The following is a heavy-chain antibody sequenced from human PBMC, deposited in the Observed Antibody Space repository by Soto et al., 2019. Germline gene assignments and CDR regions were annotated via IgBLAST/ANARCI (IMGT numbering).Heavy chain of an antibody. J-gene: IGHJ6*02. CDR2: ISYDGSNK. Sequence: QVQLVESGGGVVQPGRSLRLSCAASGFTFSSYAMHWVRQAPGKGLEWVAVISYDGSNKYYADSVKGRFTISRDNSKNTLYLQMNSLRAEDTAVYYWARDYVDTAMGGNGMDVWGQGTTVTVSS. D-gene: IGHD5-18*01. CDR3: ARDYVDTAMGGNGMDV. CDR1: GFTFSSYA. V-gene: IGHV3-30-3*01.